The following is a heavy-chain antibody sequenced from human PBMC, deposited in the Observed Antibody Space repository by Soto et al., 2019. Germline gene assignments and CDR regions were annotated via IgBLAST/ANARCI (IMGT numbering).Heavy chain of an antibody. CDR1: GGSISSINW. V-gene: IGHV4-4*02. CDR3: AGSLDFWSGYSVGNWFDX. CDR2: IYHSGST. Sequence: SDTLSLTFAVSGGSISSINWWSWVRQPPGNGLEWIGEIYHSGSTNYNPSLKSRVNISVDKYKNQFSLKLSSVNAADTAVYYCAGSLDFWSGYSVGNWFDXWGQGTLFTVSX. D-gene: IGHD3-3*01. J-gene: IGHJ5*02.